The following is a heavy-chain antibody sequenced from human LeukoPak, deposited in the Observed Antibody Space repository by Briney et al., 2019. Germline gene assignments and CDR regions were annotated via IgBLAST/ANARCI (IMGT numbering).Heavy chain of an antibody. CDR1: GGSISSNDYY. V-gene: IGHV4-39*01. J-gene: IGHJ6*02. CDR2: IYHNGNT. CDR3: ARVMGDILGYHYSGMDV. D-gene: IGHD3-9*01. Sequence: PSETLSLTCTVSGGSISSNDYYWGWIRQPPGKGLEWIGNIYHNGNTNFNPALKRRVTMSIDTSKNQFSLDLASVTATDTAVYYCARVMGDILGYHYSGMDVWGQGTTVTVSS.